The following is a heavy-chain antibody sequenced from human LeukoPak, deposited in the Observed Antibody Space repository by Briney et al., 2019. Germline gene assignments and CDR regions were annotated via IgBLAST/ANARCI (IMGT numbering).Heavy chain of an antibody. Sequence: ASVNVSCKASGGTFSSYAISWVRQAPGQGLEWMGRIIPILGIANYAQKFQGRVTITADKSTSTAYMELSSLRSEDTAVYYCARAGQYYDFWSGYVGYYYYGMDVWGQGTTVTVSS. J-gene: IGHJ6*02. D-gene: IGHD3-3*01. CDR3: ARAGQYYDFWSGYVGYYYYGMDV. CDR1: GGTFSSYA. V-gene: IGHV1-69*04. CDR2: IIPILGIA.